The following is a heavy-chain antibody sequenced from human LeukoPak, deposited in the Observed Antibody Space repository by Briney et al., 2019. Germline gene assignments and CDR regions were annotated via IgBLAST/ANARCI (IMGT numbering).Heavy chain of an antibody. CDR1: GYTFTGYY. V-gene: IGHV1-46*01. D-gene: IGHD1-26*01. CDR3: ARESFTDSGSSPTDY. J-gene: IGHJ4*02. Sequence: GASVKVSCKASGYTFTGYYIHWARQAPGQGLEWMGIINPSGGSTSYAQRFQGRVTMTRDMSTSTVYMELSSLRSEDTAVYYCARESFTDSGSSPTDYWGQGTLVTVSS. CDR2: INPSGGST.